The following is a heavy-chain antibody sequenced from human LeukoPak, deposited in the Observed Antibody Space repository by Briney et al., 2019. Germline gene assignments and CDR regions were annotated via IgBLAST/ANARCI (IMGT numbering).Heavy chain of an antibody. CDR2: ISSSSSYI. V-gene: IGHV3-21*01. CDR1: GFTFSSYS. CDR3: ARDRVVGGPYYYYGMDV. J-gene: IGHJ6*02. D-gene: IGHD3-3*01. Sequence: GGSLRLSCAASGFTFSSYSMNWVRQAPGKGLEWVSSISSSSSYIYYADSVKGRFTISRDNAKNSLYLQMNSLRAEDTAMYYCARDRVVGGPYYYYGMDVWGQGTTVTVSS.